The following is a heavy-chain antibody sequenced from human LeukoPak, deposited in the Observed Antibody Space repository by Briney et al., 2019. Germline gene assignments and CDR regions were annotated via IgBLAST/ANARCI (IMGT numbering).Heavy chain of an antibody. Sequence: ASVKVSCKASGGSFSRNAISWVRQAPGQGLEWMGRFILILGIATYAQKFQGRVTITADRSTSTAYMELSSLRSEDTAVYYCARIQAVGVPVAIDTYYSYGMDVWGQGTAVTVSS. J-gene: IGHJ6*02. CDR2: FILILGIA. V-gene: IGHV1-69*04. CDR1: GGSFSRNA. D-gene: IGHD2-2*02. CDR3: ARIQAVGVPVAIDTYYSYGMDV.